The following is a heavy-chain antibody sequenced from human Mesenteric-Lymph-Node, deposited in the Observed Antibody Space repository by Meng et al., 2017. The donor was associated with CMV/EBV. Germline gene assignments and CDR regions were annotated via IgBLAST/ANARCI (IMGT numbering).Heavy chain of an antibody. CDR1: GGTFSSYA. CDR2: IIPILGIA. V-gene: IGHV1-69*10. CDR3: AREGYCGGTGCSSTEGYGMDV. J-gene: IGHJ6*02. D-gene: IGHD2-2*01. Sequence: SVKVSCKASGGTFSSYAISWVRQAPGQGLEWMGGIIPILGIANYAQKFQGRVTITADKSTSTAYMELSSLRSEDTAVYYCAREGYCGGTGCSSTEGYGMDVWGQGTTVTVSS.